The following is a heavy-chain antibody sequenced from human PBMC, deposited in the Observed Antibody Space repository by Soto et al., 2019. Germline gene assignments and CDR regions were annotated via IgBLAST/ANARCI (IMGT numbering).Heavy chain of an antibody. V-gene: IGHV3-33*01. D-gene: IGHD6-19*01. CDR2: IWYDGSNK. CDR3: ARDVAVAGYYYYYGMDF. Sequence: QVQLVESGGGVVQPGRSLRLSCAASGFTFSSYGMHWVRQAPGKGLEWVAVIWYDGSNKYYADSVKGRFTISRDNSKNTLYLQMNSLRAEDTAVYYCARDVAVAGYYYYYGMDFWGQGTTVTVSS. J-gene: IGHJ6*02. CDR1: GFTFSSYG.